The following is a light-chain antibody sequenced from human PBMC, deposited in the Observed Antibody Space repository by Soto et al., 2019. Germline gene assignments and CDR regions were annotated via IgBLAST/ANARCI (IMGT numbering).Light chain of an antibody. V-gene: IGKV3-15*01. Sequence: EIVMTQSPATLSVSPGERATLSCRASQSVSSTLAWYQQKPGQAPRLLIYGASTRATGIPARFSGSGSGTEFTLTIXXLXSEDXAVXXXQXXNNWPKTFGQGTKVEIK. J-gene: IGKJ1*01. CDR2: GAS. CDR1: QSVSST. CDR3: QXXNNWPKT.